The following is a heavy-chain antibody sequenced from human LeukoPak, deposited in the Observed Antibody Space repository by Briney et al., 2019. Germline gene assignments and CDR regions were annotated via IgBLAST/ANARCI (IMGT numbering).Heavy chain of an antibody. J-gene: IGHJ3*02. CDR3: TTPPYGDYEGAFDI. Sequence: GGSLRLSCAASGFPFSNTWMTWLRQAPGKGLEWVGRTKSKTDGGTTDYAAPVKGRFTISRDDPKNTLYLQMNSLKTEDTAVYYCTTPPYGDYEGAFDIWGQGTMVTVSS. CDR2: TKSKTDGGTT. CDR1: GFPFSNTW. D-gene: IGHD4-17*01. V-gene: IGHV3-15*01.